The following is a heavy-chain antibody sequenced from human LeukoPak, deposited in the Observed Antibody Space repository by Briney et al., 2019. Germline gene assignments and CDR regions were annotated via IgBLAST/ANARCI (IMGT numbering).Heavy chain of an antibody. CDR2: ITHDGGNG. D-gene: IGHD5-12*01. V-gene: IGHV3-30*01. J-gene: IGHJ4*02. CDR1: GFAFSIYA. Sequence: GGSLRLSCAASGFAFSIYAMHWVRQAPGKGLEWVAVITHDGGNGYYADSVKGRFTISRDNSKNTLYLQMNSLRAEDTAVYYCAREVHSGYDTAFDYWGQGTLVTVSS. CDR3: AREVHSGYDTAFDY.